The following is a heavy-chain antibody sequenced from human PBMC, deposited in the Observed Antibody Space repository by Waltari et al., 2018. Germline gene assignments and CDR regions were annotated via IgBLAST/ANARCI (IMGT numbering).Heavy chain of an antibody. CDR2: ISYDGSNK. D-gene: IGHD6-13*01. V-gene: IGHV3-30-3*01. Sequence: QVQLVESGGGVVQPGRSLRLSCAAYGFTFSSYALHWVRQAPGKGLEWVAVISYDGSNKYYADSVKGRFTISRDNSKNTLYLQMNSLRAEDTAVYYCAGIAAALDYWGQGTLVTVSS. CDR3: AGIAAALDY. CDR1: GFTFSSYA. J-gene: IGHJ4*02.